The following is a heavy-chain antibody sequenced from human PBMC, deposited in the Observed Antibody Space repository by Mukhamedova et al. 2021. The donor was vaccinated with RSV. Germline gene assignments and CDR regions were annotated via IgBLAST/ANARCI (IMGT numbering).Heavy chain of an antibody. Sequence: VRQAPGQGLEWMGRIIPIFGTANYAQKFQGRVTITADESTSTAYMELSSLRSEDTAVYYCARASTTGTTLPDYWGQGTLVTVSS. D-gene: IGHD1-1*01. J-gene: IGHJ4*02. CDR2: IIPIFGTA. CDR3: ARASTTGTTLPDY. V-gene: IGHV1-69*15.